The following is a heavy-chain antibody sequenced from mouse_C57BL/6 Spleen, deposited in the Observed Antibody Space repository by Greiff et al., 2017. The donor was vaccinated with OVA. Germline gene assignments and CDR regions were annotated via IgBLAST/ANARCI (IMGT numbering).Heavy chain of an antibody. D-gene: IGHD1-1*01. CDR2: IDPEDGET. Sequence: EVKLMESGAELVKPGASVKLSCTASGFNIKDYYMHWVKQRTEQGLEWIGRIDPEDGETKYAPKFQGKATITADTSSNTAYLQLSSLTSEDTAVYYCARITTVVAHYWYFDVWGTGTTVTVSS. J-gene: IGHJ1*03. V-gene: IGHV14-2*01. CDR1: GFNIKDYY. CDR3: ARITTVVAHYWYFDV.